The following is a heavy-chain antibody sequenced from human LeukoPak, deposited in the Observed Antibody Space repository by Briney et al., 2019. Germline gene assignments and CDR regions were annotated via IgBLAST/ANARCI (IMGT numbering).Heavy chain of an antibody. J-gene: IGHJ4*02. CDR3: ATMGYSSSWYPFDY. V-gene: IGHV3-53*05. CDR2: IYSGGST. CDR1: GFTVSSNY. Sequence: GGSLRLSCAASGFTVSSNYMSWVRQAPGKGLEWVSVIYSGGSTYYADSVKGRFTISRDNSKNTLYLQMNSLRAEDTAVYYCATMGYSSSWYPFDYWGQGTLVTVSS. D-gene: IGHD6-13*01.